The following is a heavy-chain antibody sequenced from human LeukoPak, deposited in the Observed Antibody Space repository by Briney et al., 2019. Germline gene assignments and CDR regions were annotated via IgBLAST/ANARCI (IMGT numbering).Heavy chain of an antibody. CDR2: ISGSGGST. J-gene: IGHJ4*02. D-gene: IGHD4-23*01. CDR1: GFTFSSYA. V-gene: IGHV3-23*01. Sequence: HPGGSLRLSCAASGFTFSSYAMSWVRQAPGKGLEWVSSISGSGGSTYYADSVKGRFTTSRDNSKNTLYLQMNSLRAEDTAVYYCAIGPGGLFDYWGQGTLVTVSS. CDR3: AIGPGGLFDY.